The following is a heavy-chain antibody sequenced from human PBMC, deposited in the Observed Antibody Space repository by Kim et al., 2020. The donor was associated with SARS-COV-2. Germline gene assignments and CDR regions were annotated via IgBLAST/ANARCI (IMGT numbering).Heavy chain of an antibody. V-gene: IGHV3-23*01. Sequence: DPVKGRFTTSRDNPKNTLYLQMNSLRAEDTAVYYCATPRSTIAAAGEFDYWGQGTLVTVSS. J-gene: IGHJ4*02. CDR3: ATPRSTIAAAGEFDY. D-gene: IGHD6-13*01.